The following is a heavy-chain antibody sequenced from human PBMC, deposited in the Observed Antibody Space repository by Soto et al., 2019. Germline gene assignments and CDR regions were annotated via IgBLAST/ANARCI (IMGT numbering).Heavy chain of an antibody. V-gene: IGHV1-18*01. CDR2: INTYNGNR. CDR1: GYSFSSYG. CDR3: ARDRLRGYDSSGFYS. Sequence: QVQLVQSGAELRKPGASVKVSCKASGYSFSSYGINWVRQAPGQGLEWMGWINTYNGNRNYAQKFEDRVTMTTATSTNKGYMELRSLKSDDTAIYYCARDRLRGYDSSGFYSWGQGTLVTVSS. J-gene: IGHJ4*02. D-gene: IGHD3-22*01.